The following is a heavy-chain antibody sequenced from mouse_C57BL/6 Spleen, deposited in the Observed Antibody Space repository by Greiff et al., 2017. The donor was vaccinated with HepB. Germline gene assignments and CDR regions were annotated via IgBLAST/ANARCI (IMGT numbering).Heavy chain of an antibody. J-gene: IGHJ4*01. CDR1: GFTFSDYG. V-gene: IGHV5-17*01. CDR3: ARPFGYDVGAMDY. D-gene: IGHD2-2*01. CDR2: ISSGSSTI. Sequence: EVKVVESGGGLVKPGGSLKLSCAASGFTFSDYGMHWVRQAPEKGLEWVAYISSGSSTIYYADTVKGRFTISRDNAKNTLFLQMTSLRSEDTAMYYCARPFGYDVGAMDYWGQVTSVTVSS.